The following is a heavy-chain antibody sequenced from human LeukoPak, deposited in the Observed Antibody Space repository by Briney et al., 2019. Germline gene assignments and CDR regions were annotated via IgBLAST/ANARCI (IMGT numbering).Heavy chain of an antibody. J-gene: IGHJ4*02. CDR3: ARGYSSSYRIDY. D-gene: IGHD6-6*01. CDR1: GFTFSSHW. V-gene: IGHV3-74*01. CDR2: INTDGSST. Sequence: GGSLRLSCAASGFTFSSHWMHWVRHAPGKGLVWVSRINTDGSSTTYADSVKGRFTISRDNAKNTLYLQMNSLSAEDTAVYYCARGYSSSYRIDYWGQGTLVTVSS.